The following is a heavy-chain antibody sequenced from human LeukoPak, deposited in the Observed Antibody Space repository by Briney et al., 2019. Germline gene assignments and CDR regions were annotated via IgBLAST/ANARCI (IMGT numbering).Heavy chain of an antibody. J-gene: IGHJ3*02. CDR3: ARGGYGDFDAFDI. Sequence: PETLSLTCTVSGDSVSSDTYFWGWIRQPPGKGLECIGYIYNSGSANYNPSLKSRVTMSVDTSKNQFSLKLRSVTAADTAVYYCARGGYGDFDAFDIWGQGTMVTVSS. V-gene: IGHV4-61*01. D-gene: IGHD4-17*01. CDR1: GDSVSSDTYF. CDR2: IYNSGSA.